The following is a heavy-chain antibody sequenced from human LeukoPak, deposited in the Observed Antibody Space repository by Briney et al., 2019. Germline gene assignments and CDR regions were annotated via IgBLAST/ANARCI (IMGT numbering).Heavy chain of an antibody. CDR3: ARVGELYDDSTPGTLPRIHNTFDY. CDR2: INPSGGST. Sequence: ASVKVSCKASGYTFTGYYMHWVRQAPGQGLEWMGIINPSGGSTSYAQKFQGRVTMTRDMSTSTVYMELSSLRSEDTAVYYCARVGELYDDSTPGTLPRIHNTFDYWGQGTLVTVSS. D-gene: IGHD1-26*01. V-gene: IGHV1-46*01. CDR1: GYTFTGYY. J-gene: IGHJ4*02.